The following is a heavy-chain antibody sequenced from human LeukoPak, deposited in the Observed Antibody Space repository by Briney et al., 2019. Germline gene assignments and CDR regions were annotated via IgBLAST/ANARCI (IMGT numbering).Heavy chain of an antibody. CDR2: ISSTAATT. V-gene: IGHV3-23*01. CDR3: ARRTLFGVIKPPDY. D-gene: IGHD3-3*01. CDR1: GFTFSSFA. J-gene: IGHJ4*02. Sequence: GGSLRLSCAASGFTFSSFAMSWVRQAAGKGLEWVSSISSTAATTYYADSVRGRFTISRDNAKNTLYLQLSSLRVEDTAVYYCARRTLFGVIKPPDYWGQGTLVTVSS.